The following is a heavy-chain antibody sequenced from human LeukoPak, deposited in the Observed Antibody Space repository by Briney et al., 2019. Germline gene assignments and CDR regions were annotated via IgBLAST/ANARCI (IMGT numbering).Heavy chain of an antibody. V-gene: IGHV3-23*01. CDR1: GFAFSSYV. D-gene: IGHD3-3*01. CDR2: ISGSGGRT. CDR3: ASQIFGVAHVY. Sequence: QAGGSLRLSCAASGFAFSSYVMSWVRQAPGKGLEWVSSISGSGGRTYYADSVKGRFTISRDNAKNSLYLQMNSLRAEDTAVYYCASQIFGVAHVYWGQGTLVTVSS. J-gene: IGHJ4*02.